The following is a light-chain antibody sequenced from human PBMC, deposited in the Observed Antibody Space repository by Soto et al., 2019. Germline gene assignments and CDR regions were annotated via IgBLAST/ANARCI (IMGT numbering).Light chain of an antibody. CDR1: QSITHW. V-gene: IGKV1-5*01. CDR3: QQYNSFSHT. Sequence: DIQMTQSPCGLSASVSERVTITCRDRQSITHWETSYPQQPGKASKHLIYDGYTLESGVASRFSGTVSETLFTLTINSLHPEDFATSFCQQYNSFSHTLGGATNVDI. J-gene: IGKJ4*01. CDR2: DGY.